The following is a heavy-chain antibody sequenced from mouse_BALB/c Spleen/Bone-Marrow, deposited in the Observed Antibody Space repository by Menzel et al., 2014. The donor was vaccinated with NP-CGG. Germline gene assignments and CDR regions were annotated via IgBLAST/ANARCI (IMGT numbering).Heavy chain of an antibody. V-gene: IGHV4-1*02. J-gene: IGHJ2*01. CDR1: GFDFSRYW. D-gene: IGHD2-14*01. Sequence: EVQLQQSGGGLVQPGGSLKLSCAASGFDFSRYWMSWVRQAPGKGLEWIGEINPDSSTLNYTPSLKDKFIISRDNAQNPLYLKMNKLRAEATALYYGARPVYRYAPPAYWGQGTTLTVSS. CDR2: INPDSSTL. CDR3: ARPVYRYAPPAY.